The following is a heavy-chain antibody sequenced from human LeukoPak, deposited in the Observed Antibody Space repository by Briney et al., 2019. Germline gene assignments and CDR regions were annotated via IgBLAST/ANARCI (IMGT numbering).Heavy chain of an antibody. CDR1: GYTFTSYD. V-gene: IGHV1-8*01. J-gene: IGHJ6*02. CDR2: MNPNSGNT. D-gene: IGHD1-26*01. Sequence: ASVKVSCKASGYTFTSYDINWVRQATGQGLEWMGWMNPNSGNTGYAQKFQGRVTMTRNTSISTAYMELSSLRSEDTAVYYCARGQWELLGDYYGMDVWGQGTTVTVPS. CDR3: ARGQWELLGDYYGMDV.